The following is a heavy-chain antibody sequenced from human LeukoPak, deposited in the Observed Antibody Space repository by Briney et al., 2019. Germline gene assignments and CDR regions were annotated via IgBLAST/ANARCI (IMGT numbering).Heavy chain of an antibody. CDR2: INSDGSST. CDR1: GYTFSSYW. CDR3: AREYCSGGSCFRLFDY. Sequence: PGGSLRLSCEASGYTFSSYWIHWVRQAPGKGLVWVSRINSDGSSTSYSDSVKGRFTISRDNAKNTLYLQMNSLRAEDTAVYYCAREYCSGGSCFRLFDYWGQGTLVTVSS. V-gene: IGHV3-74*01. J-gene: IGHJ4*02. D-gene: IGHD2-15*01.